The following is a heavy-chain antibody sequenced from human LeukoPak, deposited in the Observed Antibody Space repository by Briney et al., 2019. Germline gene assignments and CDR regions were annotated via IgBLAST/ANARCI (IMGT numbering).Heavy chain of an antibody. CDR3: ARGRHCSSTSCYYYYYYMDV. CDR1: GGSISSGGYY. CDR2: INHSGST. Sequence: SETLSLTCTVSGGSISSGGYYWSWIRQPPGKGLEWIGEINHSGSTNYNPSLKSRVTILVDTSKNQFSLKLSSVTAADTAVYYCARGRHCSSTSCYYYYYYMDVWGKGTTVTVSS. D-gene: IGHD2-2*01. J-gene: IGHJ6*03. V-gene: IGHV4-39*07.